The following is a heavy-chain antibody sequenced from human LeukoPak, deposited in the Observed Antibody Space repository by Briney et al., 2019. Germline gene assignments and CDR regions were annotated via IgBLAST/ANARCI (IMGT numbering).Heavy chain of an antibody. V-gene: IGHV3-23*01. Sequence: GGSLRLSCVASGFTFSNYGMNWVRQAPGKGLEWVSGISGRGASKYYADSVKGRFTISRDNAKNSLYLQMNSLRAEDTAVYYCAKGVVVAADETPIAYWGQGTLVTVSP. D-gene: IGHD2-15*01. CDR1: GFTFSNYG. CDR2: ISGRGASK. CDR3: AKGVVVAADETPIAY. J-gene: IGHJ4*02.